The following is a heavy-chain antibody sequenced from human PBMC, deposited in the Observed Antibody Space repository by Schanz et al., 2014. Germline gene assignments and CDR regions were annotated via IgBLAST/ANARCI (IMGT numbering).Heavy chain of an antibody. D-gene: IGHD2-2*01. CDR3: AKDLLYGAPMPLNHLDY. J-gene: IGHJ4*02. Sequence: QVQLVESGGGVVQPGRSLRLSCAASGFTFSSYGMHWVRQAPGKGLEWVAAMSYDGSIKYYGDSVKGRFTSSRDNSKNTLYLQMNSLRAEDTAVYYCAKDLLYGAPMPLNHLDYWGQGTLVTVSS. CDR1: GFTFSSYG. V-gene: IGHV3-33*06. CDR2: MSYDGSIK.